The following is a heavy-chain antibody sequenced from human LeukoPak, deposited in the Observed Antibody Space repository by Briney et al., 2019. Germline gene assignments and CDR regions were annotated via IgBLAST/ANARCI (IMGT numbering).Heavy chain of an antibody. Sequence: GGSLRLSCAASGFTFSSYGMGWVRQAPGKGLEWVSPITGSGGSTYFADSVKGRFTISRDNSKNTLYLQMNSLRAEDTAIYYCAKGSDSSGYYIWFDPWGQGTLVTVSS. CDR2: ITGSGGST. CDR3: AKGSDSSGYYIWFDP. CDR1: GFTFSSYG. J-gene: IGHJ5*02. D-gene: IGHD3-22*01. V-gene: IGHV3-23*01.